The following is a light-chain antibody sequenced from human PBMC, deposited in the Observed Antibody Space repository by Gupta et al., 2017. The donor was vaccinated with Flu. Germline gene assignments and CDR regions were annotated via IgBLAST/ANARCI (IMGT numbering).Light chain of an antibody. CDR2: VAF. J-gene: IGKJ5*01. CDR1: QSLLQSNGYNY. CDR3: MQARQTIT. V-gene: IGKV2-28*01. Sequence: DIVMTQSPLSLLVTPGEPASIPCRSSQSLLQSNGYNYVDWYLQKPGQSPQLLIYVAFNRASGIPDRFSGSGSGTHFTLKISRVEAEDVGIYYCMQARQTITFDQGTQLEIK.